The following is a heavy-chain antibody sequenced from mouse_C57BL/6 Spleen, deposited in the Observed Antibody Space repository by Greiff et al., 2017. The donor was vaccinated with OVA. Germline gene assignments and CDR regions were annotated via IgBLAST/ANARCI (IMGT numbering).Heavy chain of an antibody. CDR3: ARHGVYYGNSHWYFDV. CDR2: FYPGSGSI. CDR1: GYTFTEYT. V-gene: IGHV1-62-2*01. Sequence: QVQLKESGAELVKPGASVKLSCKASGYTFTEYTIHWVKQRSGQGLEWIGWFYPGSGSIKYNVKFKDKATLTADKSSSTVYMELRRLTSEDSAVYFCARHGVYYGNSHWYFDVWGTGTTVTVSS. J-gene: IGHJ1*03. D-gene: IGHD2-1*01.